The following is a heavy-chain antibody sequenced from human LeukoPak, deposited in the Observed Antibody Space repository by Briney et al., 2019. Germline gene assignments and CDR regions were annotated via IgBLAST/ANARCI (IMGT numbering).Heavy chain of an antibody. Sequence: PGGSLRLSCAASGFTFSSYSMNWVRQAPGKGLEWVSIINPSGAFTYSADSVKGRFTISRDNSMNTLYLQMNRLRDDDTTMYYCAKHPLSGNFDYWGQGTLVTVSS. CDR1: GFTFSSYS. D-gene: IGHD1-26*01. CDR2: INPSGAFT. CDR3: AKHPLSGNFDY. J-gene: IGHJ4*02. V-gene: IGHV3-23*01.